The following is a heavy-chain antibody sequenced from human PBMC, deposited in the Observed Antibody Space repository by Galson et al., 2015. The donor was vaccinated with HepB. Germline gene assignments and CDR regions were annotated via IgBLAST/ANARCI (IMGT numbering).Heavy chain of an antibody. CDR2: INPNSGGT. V-gene: IGHV1-2*06. J-gene: IGHJ4*02. Sequence: SVKVSCKASGYTFTGYYMHWVRQAPGQGLEWMGRINPNSGGTNYAQKFQGRVTMTRDTSISTAYVELSRLRSDDTAVYYCARLITIFGVAHFDYWGQGTLVTVSS. CDR3: ARLITIFGVAHFDY. CDR1: GYTFTGYY. D-gene: IGHD3-3*01.